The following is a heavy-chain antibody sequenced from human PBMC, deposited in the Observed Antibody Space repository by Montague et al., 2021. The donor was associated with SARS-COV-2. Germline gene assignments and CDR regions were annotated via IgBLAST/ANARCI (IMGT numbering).Heavy chain of an antibody. CDR1: GYPFNSHG. CDR3: ARDTGSTGYDY. V-gene: IGHV1-18*04. CDR2: ISGYNEKT. Sequence: SVKVSCKASGYPFNSHGFAWVRQAPGQGLEWMGWISGYNEKTNYAQNFQGRFTMTKDMFTNTAYMELRSLTSDDTAVYFCARDTGSTGYDYWGQGTLVTVSS. D-gene: IGHD3-22*01. J-gene: IGHJ4*02.